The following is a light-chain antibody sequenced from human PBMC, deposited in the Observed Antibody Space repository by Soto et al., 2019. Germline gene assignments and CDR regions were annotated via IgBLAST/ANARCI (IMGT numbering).Light chain of an antibody. CDR2: DSN. CDR3: LLSYSGGRPV. CDR1: TGAVTSGHF. V-gene: IGLV7-46*01. J-gene: IGLJ3*02. Sequence: QAVVTQEPTLTGSPGGTVTLTCGSSTGAVTSGHFPCWLQQKPGQAPRTLIYDSNNKQSWTPARFSGSLLGGKAALTLSGAQPEDEAEYYCLLSYSGGRPVFGGGTKVTVL.